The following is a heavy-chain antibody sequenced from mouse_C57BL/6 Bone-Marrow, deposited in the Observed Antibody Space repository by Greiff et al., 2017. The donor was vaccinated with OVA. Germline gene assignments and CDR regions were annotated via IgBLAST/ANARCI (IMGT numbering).Heavy chain of an antibody. V-gene: IGHV1-26*01. Sequence: EVQLQQSGPELVKPGASVKISCKASGYTFTDYYMNWVKQSPGKSLEWIGDINPNNGGTSYNQKFKGKATLTVDKSSSTAYMELRSLTSEDSAVDYCARCDYDRGDYWGQGTTLTVSS. D-gene: IGHD2-4*01. CDR3: ARCDYDRGDY. CDR1: GYTFTDYY. CDR2: INPNNGGT. J-gene: IGHJ2*01.